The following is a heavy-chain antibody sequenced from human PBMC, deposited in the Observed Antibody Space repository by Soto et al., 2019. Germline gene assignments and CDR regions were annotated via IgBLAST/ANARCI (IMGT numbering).Heavy chain of an antibody. Sequence: GGSLRLSCAASGFTFSSYAMHWVRQAPGKGLEWVAVISYDGSNKYYADSVKGRFTISRDNSKNTLYLQMNSLRAEDTAVYYCARESENVLRYFDWLPHYGMDVWCQGTTVTVSS. CDR2: ISYDGSNK. CDR3: ARESENVLRYFDWLPHYGMDV. D-gene: IGHD3-9*01. J-gene: IGHJ6*02. CDR1: GFTFSSYA. V-gene: IGHV3-30-3*01.